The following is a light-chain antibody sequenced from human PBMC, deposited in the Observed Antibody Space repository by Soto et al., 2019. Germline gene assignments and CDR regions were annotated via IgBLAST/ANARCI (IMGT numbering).Light chain of an antibody. Sequence: QSSLTRPASVSVSPGQSITISCTGTNSDVGGYNYVSWYQQHPGKAPELMIYEVSHRPSGVSNRFSGSKSDNTASLTISGLQAEDEADYYCSSYTSISTLYVFGTGTKVTV. J-gene: IGLJ1*01. CDR2: EVS. CDR3: SSYTSISTLYV. V-gene: IGLV2-14*01. CDR1: NSDVGGYNY.